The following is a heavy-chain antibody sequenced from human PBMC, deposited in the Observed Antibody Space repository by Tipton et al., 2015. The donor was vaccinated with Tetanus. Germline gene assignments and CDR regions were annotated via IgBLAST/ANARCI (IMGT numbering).Heavy chain of an antibody. CDR3: AKAAVAGTVSRFDY. Sequence: SLRLSCAASGFTFSSYAMNWVRQAPGKGLEWVSTISGSASSTYYADSVKGRFTISRDSSKNTLYLQMNSLRAEDTAVYYCAKAAVAGTVSRFDYWGQGTLVTVSS. J-gene: IGHJ4*02. D-gene: IGHD6-19*01. CDR2: ISGSASST. CDR1: GFTFSSYA. V-gene: IGHV3-23*01.